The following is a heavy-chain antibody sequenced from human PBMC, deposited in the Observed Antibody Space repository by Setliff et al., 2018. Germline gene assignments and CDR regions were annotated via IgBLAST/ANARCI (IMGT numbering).Heavy chain of an antibody. V-gene: IGHV4-31*03. CDR2: IYYSGST. CDR3: ARVALVVVIRNAFDI. CDR1: GGPISSGGYY. Sequence: SETLSLTCTVSGGPISSGGYYWSWIRQHPGKGLEWIGYIYYSGSTYYNPSLKSRVTISVDTSKNQFSLKLSSVTAADTAVYYCARVALVVVIRNAFDIWGQGTMVTVSS. D-gene: IGHD2-21*01. J-gene: IGHJ3*02.